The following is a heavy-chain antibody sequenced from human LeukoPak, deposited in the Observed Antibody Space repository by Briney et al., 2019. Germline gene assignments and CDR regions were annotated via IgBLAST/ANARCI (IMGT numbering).Heavy chain of an antibody. Sequence: ASVKVSCKASGYTFTDYYIHWVRQAPGQGLEWMGWMNSKNGGTKFAQKFQDRVTMTRDTSISTAYMELSSLRSDDTAVYYCARDPDTAMPIDFWGQGTLVTVSS. CDR1: GYTFTDYY. V-gene: IGHV1-2*02. CDR2: MNSKNGGT. CDR3: ARDPDTAMPIDF. J-gene: IGHJ4*02. D-gene: IGHD5-18*01.